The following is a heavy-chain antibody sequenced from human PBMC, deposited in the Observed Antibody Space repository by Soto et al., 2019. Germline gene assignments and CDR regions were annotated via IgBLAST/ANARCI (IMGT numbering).Heavy chain of an antibody. J-gene: IGHJ4*02. CDR3: AREFRYYYDSSGYYLDY. CDR2: IIPIFGTA. V-gene: IGHV1-69*06. Sequence: QVQLVQSGAEVKKPGSSVKVSCKASGGTFSSYAISWVRQAPGQGLEWIGGIIPIFGTANYAQKFQGRVTITADKSTSTAYMELSSLRSEDTAVYYCAREFRYYYDSSGYYLDYWGQGTLVTVSS. CDR1: GGTFSSYA. D-gene: IGHD3-22*01.